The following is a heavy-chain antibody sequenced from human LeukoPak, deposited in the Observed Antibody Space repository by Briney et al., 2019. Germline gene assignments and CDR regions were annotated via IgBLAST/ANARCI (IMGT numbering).Heavy chain of an antibody. CDR2: IKQDGSEK. CDR1: GLTFSRYW. V-gene: IGHV3-7*01. D-gene: IGHD2-15*01. CDR3: ATLGYCSGGSCYSLDY. Sequence: GGSLRLSCEASGLTFSRYWMSWVRQAPGKGLEWVANIKQDGSEKYYVDSVKGRFTISRDNAKNSLYLQMNSLRAEDTAVYYCATLGYCSGGSCYSLDYWGQGTLVTVSS. J-gene: IGHJ4*02.